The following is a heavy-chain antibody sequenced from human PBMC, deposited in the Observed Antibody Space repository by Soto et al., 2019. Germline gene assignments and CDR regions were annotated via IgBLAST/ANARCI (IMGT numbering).Heavy chain of an antibody. CDR2: ISAYNGNT. CDR1: GYTFTSYG. V-gene: IGHV1-18*04. CDR3: ARSKRNGGRWFSWFDP. J-gene: IGHJ5*02. D-gene: IGHD2-15*01. Sequence: QVQLVQSGAEVKKPGASVKVSCKASGYTFTSYGISWVRQAPGQGLEWMGWISAYNGNTNYEQKLQGRVTMTTDTSTSTAYMELRSLRSDDTAVYYCARSKRNGGRWFSWFDPWGQGTLFTVSS.